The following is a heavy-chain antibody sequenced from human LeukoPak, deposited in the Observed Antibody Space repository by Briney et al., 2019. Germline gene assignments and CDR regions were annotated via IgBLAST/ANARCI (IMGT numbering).Heavy chain of an antibody. CDR2: IIPIFGTA. CDR1: GGTFSSYA. CDR3: AAGYSSGWYPIDY. Sequence: ASVKVSCKASGGTFSSYAISWVRQAPGQGLEWMGGIIPIFGTANYAQKFQGRVTITADESTSTAYMELSSLRSEDTAVYYCAAGYSSGWYPIDYWGQGTPVTVSS. J-gene: IGHJ4*02. D-gene: IGHD6-19*01. V-gene: IGHV1-69*01.